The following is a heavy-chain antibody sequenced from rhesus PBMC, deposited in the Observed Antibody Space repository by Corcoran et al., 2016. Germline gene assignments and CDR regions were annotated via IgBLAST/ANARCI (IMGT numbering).Heavy chain of an antibody. Sequence: QVQLQESGPGLVKPSETLSLPCAVSGGSLRSSNLGSWIRQSPGKGLELIGYIYGGSGSTSYNPSLKSRVTISTDTSKNQFSLKLSSVTAADTAVYYCARRSSGWYFDIWGPGTPITISS. CDR2: IYGGSGST. CDR3: ARRSSGWYFDI. D-gene: IGHD6-31*01. V-gene: IGHV4S7*01. CDR1: GGSLRSSNL. J-gene: IGHJ2*01.